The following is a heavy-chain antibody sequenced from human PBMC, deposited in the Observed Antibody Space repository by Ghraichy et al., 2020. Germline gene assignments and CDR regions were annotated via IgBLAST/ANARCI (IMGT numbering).Heavy chain of an antibody. V-gene: IGHV1-3*01. CDR1: GYTFTNYA. CDR3: ARMYIGSTSFPFDY. CDR2: VNPGSGTT. Sequence: ASVKVSCKASGYTFTNYAIQWVRQAPGQRPEWMGWVNPGSGTTKYSQRFEGRVTFTRDTLATTAYMELSSLGSEDTAVYYCARMYIGSTSFPFDYWGQGTRVTVSS. D-gene: IGHD1-1*01. J-gene: IGHJ4*02.